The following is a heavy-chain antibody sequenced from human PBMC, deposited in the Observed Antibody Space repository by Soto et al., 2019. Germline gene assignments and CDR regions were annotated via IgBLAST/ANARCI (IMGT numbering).Heavy chain of an antibody. J-gene: IGHJ4*02. D-gene: IGHD2-2*01. CDR3: ARGEYQLPIDS. CDR1: GFTFRSYW. Sequence: EVQLVESGGGLVQPGGSLRLSCAASGFTFRSYWMSWVRQAPGKGLEWVANIKQDGSEKYYVDSVKGRFTISRDNAKSSQYLQMNSLRGEDTAVYSCARGEYQLPIDSWVQGTLVTVSS. V-gene: IGHV3-7*01. CDR2: IKQDGSEK.